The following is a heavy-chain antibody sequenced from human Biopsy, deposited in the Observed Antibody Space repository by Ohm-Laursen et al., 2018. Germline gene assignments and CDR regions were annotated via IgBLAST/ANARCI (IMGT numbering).Heavy chain of an antibody. CDR1: GGSISNGGYY. Sequence: SDTLSLTCTVSGGSISNGGYYWNWVRQHPGKGLEWVGYVYHSGTTYYNPSLKSRVTMSVDTSQNQFSLNLNSVTAADTAVYYCARGDYFDSNGYFWFDPWGQGTLVTVSS. J-gene: IGHJ5*02. V-gene: IGHV4-31*03. CDR2: VYHSGTT. D-gene: IGHD3-22*01. CDR3: ARGDYFDSNGYFWFDP.